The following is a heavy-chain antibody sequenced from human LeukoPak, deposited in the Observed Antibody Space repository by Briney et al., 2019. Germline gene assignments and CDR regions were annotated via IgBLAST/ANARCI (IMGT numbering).Heavy chain of an antibody. CDR1: GGTFSSYA. V-gene: IGHV1-69*05. D-gene: IGHD6-13*01. Sequence: ASVKVSCKASGGTFSSYAISWVRQAPGQGLEWMGGIIPIFGTANYAQKFQGRVTTTTDESTSTAYMELSSLRSEDTAVYYCASEKYSSSWYWFDPWGQGTLVTVSS. CDR3: ASEKYSSSWYWFDP. CDR2: IIPIFGTA. J-gene: IGHJ5*02.